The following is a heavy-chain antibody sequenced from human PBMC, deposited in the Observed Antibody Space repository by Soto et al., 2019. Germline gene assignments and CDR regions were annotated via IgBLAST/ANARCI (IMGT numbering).Heavy chain of an antibody. CDR3: ARDDGRVGDFDY. Sequence: QVQLVQSGAEVKKPGSSVKVSCKASGGTFSSYAISWVRQAPGQGLEWMGGIIPIFGTAHYAQKFQGRVTITADESTSTVYMELSILRAEDTAVYYCARDDGRVGDFDYQGHGTLVTVSS. CDR2: IIPIFGTA. CDR1: GGTFSSYA. J-gene: IGHJ4*01. D-gene: IGHD1-26*01. V-gene: IGHV1-69*01.